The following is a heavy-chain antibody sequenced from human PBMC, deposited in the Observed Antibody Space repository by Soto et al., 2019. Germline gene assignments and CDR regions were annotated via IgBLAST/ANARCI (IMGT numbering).Heavy chain of an antibody. Sequence: QVQLQESGPGLVKPSETLSLTCTVSGGSISSYYWSWIRQPPGKGLAWIGYMYYSGSTNYNPSLKSRVTISVDTSKKQFSLKLSSVTAADTAVYYCARGSGNYYYYGLDVWGQGTTVTVSS. CDR1: GGSISSYY. CDR3: ARGSGNYYYYGLDV. J-gene: IGHJ6*02. D-gene: IGHD1-26*01. CDR2: MYYSGST. V-gene: IGHV4-59*01.